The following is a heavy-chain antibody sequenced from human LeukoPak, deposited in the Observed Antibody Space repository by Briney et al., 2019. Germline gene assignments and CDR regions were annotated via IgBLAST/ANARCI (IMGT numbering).Heavy chain of an antibody. CDR3: ARERGSEYYTDY. J-gene: IGHJ4*02. V-gene: IGHV3-7*01. Sequence: GGSLRLSCAASGFTFSDYYMSWIRQAPGKGLEWVANIKEDGSEKYYVDSVKGRFTMSRDNAKNSLYLQMNSLRAEDTAVYYCARERGSEYYTDYWGQGTLVTVSS. CDR2: IKEDGSEK. D-gene: IGHD2/OR15-2a*01. CDR1: GFTFSDYY.